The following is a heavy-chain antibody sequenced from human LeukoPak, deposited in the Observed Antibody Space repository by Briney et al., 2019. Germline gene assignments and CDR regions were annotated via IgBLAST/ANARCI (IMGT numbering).Heavy chain of an antibody. CDR1: GFSLRDYP. J-gene: IGHJ4*02. CDR3: EADQRYAFDY. Sequence: GGSLRLSCATSGFSLRDYPMNWVRQAPGNGLEWVSNIRTSSEGANLAFYADSVKGRVTFSRDDAKNTLYLHMHSLRDDDTAVYYCEADQRYAFDYWGQGILVTVSS. V-gene: IGHV3-21*05. CDR2: IRTSSEGANLA. D-gene: IGHD3-9*01.